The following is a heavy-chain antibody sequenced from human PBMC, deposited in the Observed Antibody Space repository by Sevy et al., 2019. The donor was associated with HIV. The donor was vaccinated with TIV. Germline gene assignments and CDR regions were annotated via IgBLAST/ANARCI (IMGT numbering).Heavy chain of an antibody. CDR3: ARKYDSSGYFDY. D-gene: IGHD3-22*01. V-gene: IGHV3-23*01. Sequence: GGSLRLSCAASGLTFSNYVMSWVRQAPGKGLEWVSGISGSGGSGDKTNYADSVKGRFTISRDDSKNSLYLQLNSLRAEDTAIYYCARKYDSSGYFDYWGQGTLVTVSS. CDR2: ISGSGGSGDKT. CDR1: GLTFSNYV. J-gene: IGHJ4*02.